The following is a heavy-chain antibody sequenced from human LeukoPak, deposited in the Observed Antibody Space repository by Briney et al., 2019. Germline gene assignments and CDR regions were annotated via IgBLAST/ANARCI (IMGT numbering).Heavy chain of an antibody. Sequence: PGGSLRLSCAASGFTFSSYWMHWVRQAPGKGLVWISRINSDGSGTSYADSVKGRFTISRDNAKNTLYLQMNSLRAEDTAVYYCARADEGANSWVNYWGQGTLVTVSP. D-gene: IGHD4/OR15-4a*01. CDR3: ARADEGANSWVNY. CDR2: INSDGSGT. V-gene: IGHV3-74*01. J-gene: IGHJ4*02. CDR1: GFTFSSYW.